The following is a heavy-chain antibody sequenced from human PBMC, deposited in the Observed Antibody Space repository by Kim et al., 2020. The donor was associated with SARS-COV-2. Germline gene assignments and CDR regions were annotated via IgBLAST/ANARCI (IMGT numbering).Heavy chain of an antibody. Sequence: SVKVSCKASGGTFSSYAISWVRQAPGQGLEWMGGIIPIFGTANYAQKFQGRVTITADESTGTAYMELSSLRSEDTAVYYCASYTKLDDFWSGYYTGKDYYYMDVWGKGTTVTVSS. CDR1: GGTFSSYA. D-gene: IGHD3-3*01. J-gene: IGHJ6*03. CDR3: ASYTKLDDFWSGYYTGKDYYYMDV. CDR2: IIPIFGTA. V-gene: IGHV1-69*13.